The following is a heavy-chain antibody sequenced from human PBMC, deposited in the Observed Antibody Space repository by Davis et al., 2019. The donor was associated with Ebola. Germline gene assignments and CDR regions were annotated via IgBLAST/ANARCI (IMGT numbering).Heavy chain of an antibody. J-gene: IGHJ6*02. Sequence: GESLKISCAASGFTVSSNYMSWVRQAPGKGLEWVSVIYSGGSTYYADSVKGRFTISRDNAKNSLYLQMNSLRAEDTAVYYCARAGSNYPLGYYYGMDVWGQGTTVTVSS. CDR1: GFTVSSNY. CDR3: ARAGSNYPLGYYYGMDV. D-gene: IGHD4-11*01. V-gene: IGHV3-53*01. CDR2: IYSGGST.